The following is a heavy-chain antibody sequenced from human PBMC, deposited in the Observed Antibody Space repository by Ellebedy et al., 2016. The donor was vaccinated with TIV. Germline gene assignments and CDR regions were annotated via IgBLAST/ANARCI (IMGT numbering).Heavy chain of an antibody. V-gene: IGHV1-2*02. J-gene: IGHJ4*02. CDR1: GYTFTSYY. D-gene: IGHD6-13*01. CDR3: ARTFAAAPLSIGY. Sequence: AASVKVSCKASGYTFTSYYMHWVRQAPGQGLEWMGWINPNSGGTNYAQKFQGRVTMTRDTSISTAYMELSRLRSDDTAVYYCARTFAAAPLSIGYWGQGTLVTVSS. CDR2: INPNSGGT.